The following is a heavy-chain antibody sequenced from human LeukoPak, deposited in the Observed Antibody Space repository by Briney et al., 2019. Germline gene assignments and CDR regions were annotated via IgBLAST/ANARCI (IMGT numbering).Heavy chain of an antibody. D-gene: IGHD5-18*01. Sequence: SETLSLTCTVSGGSISSSRYYWGWIRQPPGKGLDWIGSIHYSGNTYYKPPLKSRATISLDTSKNQFSLKVSSVTAADTAVYYCARRGYSYGTTDAFDVWGQGTMVTVSS. CDR3: ARRGYSYGTTDAFDV. V-gene: IGHV4-39*01. J-gene: IGHJ3*01. CDR1: GGSISSSRYY. CDR2: IHYSGNT.